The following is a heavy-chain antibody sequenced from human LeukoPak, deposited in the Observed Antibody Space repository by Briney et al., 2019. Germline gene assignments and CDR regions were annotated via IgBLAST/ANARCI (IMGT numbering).Heavy chain of an antibody. CDR3: ARDRTTVTLFDY. J-gene: IGHJ4*02. V-gene: IGHV3-74*01. CDR1: GFTFTSNW. CDR2: ISPDGSIT. D-gene: IGHD4-11*01. Sequence: GGSLRLSCAASGFTFTSNWIHWVRQGPGKELVWVSRISPDGSITGHADSVKGRFTISRDNAKNTVYLQMNSLRAEDTAVYYCARDRTTVTLFDYWGQGTLVTVSS.